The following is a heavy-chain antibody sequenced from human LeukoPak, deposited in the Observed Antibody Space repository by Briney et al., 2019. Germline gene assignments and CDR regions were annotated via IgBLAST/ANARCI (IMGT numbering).Heavy chain of an antibody. CDR3: ARDRQIAY. CDR1: GFTFSNYW. CDR2: IKQDGSEK. Sequence: GGSLRLSCAASGFTFSNYWLTWVRQAPGQGLEWVANIKQDGSEKHYVDSVKGRFTISRDNAKNSLYLQMNSLRAEDTAVYYCARDRQIAYRGPGTLVTVSS. V-gene: IGHV3-7*01. J-gene: IGHJ4*02.